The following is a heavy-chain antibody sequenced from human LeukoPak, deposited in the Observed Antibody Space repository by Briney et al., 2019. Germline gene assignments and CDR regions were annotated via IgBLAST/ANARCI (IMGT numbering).Heavy chain of an antibody. V-gene: IGHV3-66*01. CDR1: GLSVRNDF. CDR2: MYRDGSS. D-gene: IGHD3-9*01. CDR3: ARDKRRYFDW. Sequence: QPGGSLRLSCEVSGLSVRNDFMNWVRQSPGRGLEWVSAMYRDGSSDYADSARDRFTISRDNSKNIVFLHMKTLRVDDTAIYYCARDKRRYFDWWGQGTLVTVSS. J-gene: IGHJ4*02.